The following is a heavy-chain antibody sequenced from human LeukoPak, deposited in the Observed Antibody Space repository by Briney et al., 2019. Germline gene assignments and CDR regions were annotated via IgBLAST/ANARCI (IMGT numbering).Heavy chain of an antibody. V-gene: IGHV4-39*07. CDR2: IYYSGST. J-gene: IGHJ5*02. Sequence: PSETLSLTCTVSGGSISSSSYYWGWIRQPPGKGLEWIGSIYYSGSTYYNPSLKSRVTISVDTSKNQFSLKLSSVTAADTAVYYCAREYDYVWGTSAWFDPWGQGTLVTVSS. CDR3: AREYDYVWGTSAWFDP. D-gene: IGHD3-16*01. CDR1: GGSISSSSYY.